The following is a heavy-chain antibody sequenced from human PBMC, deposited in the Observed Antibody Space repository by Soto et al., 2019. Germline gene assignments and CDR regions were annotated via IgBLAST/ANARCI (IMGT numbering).Heavy chain of an antibody. Sequence: ASVKVSCKTFDYTFTSYTISWVRQAPGQGLEWVGWINPHNGKTNSVQKVQGRVTMTTDTSTSTAYMELRSLRSDDTAVYFCTRRYDDPSSSYGSDYWGQGTLVTVSS. V-gene: IGHV1-18*01. CDR1: DYTFTSYT. CDR3: TRRYDDPSSSYGSDY. J-gene: IGHJ4*02. CDR2: INPHNGKT. D-gene: IGHD3-16*01.